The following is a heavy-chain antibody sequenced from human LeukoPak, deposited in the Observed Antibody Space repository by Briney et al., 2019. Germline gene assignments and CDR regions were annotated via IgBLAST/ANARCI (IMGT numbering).Heavy chain of an antibody. J-gene: IGHJ4*02. Sequence: GGSLRLSCAASGSTFGNYAMSWVRQAPGKGLEWVSTISGSGGSIYYADSVKGRFTISRDNSKITLYLQMTSLRAEDTAVYFCAREAPYFDYWGQGTLVTVSS. CDR1: GSTFGNYA. CDR3: AREAPYFDY. CDR2: ISGSGGSI. V-gene: IGHV3-23*01.